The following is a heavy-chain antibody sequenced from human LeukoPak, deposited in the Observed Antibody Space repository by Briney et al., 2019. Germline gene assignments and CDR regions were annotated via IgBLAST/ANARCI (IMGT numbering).Heavy chain of an antibody. D-gene: IGHD2-8*02. CDR3: ARGRYCSATTCSGGDAFDI. Sequence: SETLSLTCTVSGTSVSSYYWSWIRQPAERGLEWIGRIYTRGSTNYNPSLQSRVSMSVDSSKSQFSLRLTSVTAADTAIYYCARGRYCSATTCSGGDAFDIWGQGTVVTVSS. CDR2: IYTRGST. J-gene: IGHJ3*02. CDR1: GTSVSSYY. V-gene: IGHV4-4*07.